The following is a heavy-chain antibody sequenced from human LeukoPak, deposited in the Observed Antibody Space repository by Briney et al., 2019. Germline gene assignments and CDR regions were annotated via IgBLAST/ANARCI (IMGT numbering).Heavy chain of an antibody. D-gene: IGHD1-1*01. CDR2: INQDGSKK. CDR1: GYTFSSYW. V-gene: IGHV3-7*01. Sequence: HPGGSLRLSCAGSGYTFSSYWMSWVRQAPGKGLEWVANINQDGSKKDYVDSVKGRFTISRDNAKNLLYLQMYSLRAEDTAVYYCIQLWPNWGQGTLVTVSS. CDR3: IQLWPN. J-gene: IGHJ4*02.